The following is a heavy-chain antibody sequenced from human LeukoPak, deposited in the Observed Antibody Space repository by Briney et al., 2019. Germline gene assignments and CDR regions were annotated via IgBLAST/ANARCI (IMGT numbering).Heavy chain of an antibody. Sequence: PSETLSLTCTVSRDSISSSSYCWVWIRQPPGKGLEWIGNIYNSANTHYNPSLKTRITMSVDTSKNQFSLKLNSVTDTYTHSSYGARHSRSGYTGYENAFDIWGQGTMVTVSS. CDR3: ARHSRSGYTGYENAFDI. V-gene: IGHV4-39*01. CDR1: RDSISSSSYC. CDR2: IYNSANT. J-gene: IGHJ3*02. D-gene: IGHD5-12*01.